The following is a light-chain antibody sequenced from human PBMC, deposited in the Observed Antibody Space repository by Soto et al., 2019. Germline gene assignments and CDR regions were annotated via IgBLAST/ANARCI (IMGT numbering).Light chain of an antibody. CDR1: QSVSSY. Sequence: EIVLTQSPATLSLSPGERATLSCMASQSVSSYLAWYQQKPGQAPRLLIYDASNRATGIPARFSGSGSGTDFTLTISSLEPEDFAVYYCQQYYSYPRTFGQGTKVEIK. CDR2: DAS. J-gene: IGKJ1*01. CDR3: QQYYSYPRT. V-gene: IGKV3-11*01.